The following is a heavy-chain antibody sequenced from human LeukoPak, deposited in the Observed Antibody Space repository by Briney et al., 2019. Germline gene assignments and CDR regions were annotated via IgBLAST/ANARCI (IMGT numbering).Heavy chain of an antibody. CDR1: GNSISSGHY. CDR2: IYLSGTT. Sequence: PSETLSLTCSVSGNSISSGHYWGWIRQTPGKGLERIGSIYLSGTTYYYPSLKSRVTISVDTSKNQFSLKLSSVTAADTAVYFCARIFILSGFSSYFDHWGQGTLVTVSS. CDR3: ARIFILSGFSSYFDH. D-gene: IGHD3-9*01. J-gene: IGHJ4*02. V-gene: IGHV4-38-2*02.